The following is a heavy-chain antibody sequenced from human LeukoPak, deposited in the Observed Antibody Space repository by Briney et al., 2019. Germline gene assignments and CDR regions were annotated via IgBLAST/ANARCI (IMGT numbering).Heavy chain of an antibody. CDR1: GGPIDNGRHY. CDR3: VRRAAYGSGSYFDY. D-gene: IGHD3-10*01. CDR2: AYHSGES. V-gene: IGHV4-39*01. Sequence: SETLSLTCTVSGGPIDNGRHYWGWIRQSPNKGLEWIGSAYHSGESYYNPSLKSRVTISVDTSKSQFSLRLSSLTAADTAVYYCVRRAAYGSGSYFDYWGQGSLVTVSS. J-gene: IGHJ4*02.